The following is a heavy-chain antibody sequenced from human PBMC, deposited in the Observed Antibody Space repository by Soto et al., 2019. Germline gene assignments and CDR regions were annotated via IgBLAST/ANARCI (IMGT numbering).Heavy chain of an antibody. J-gene: IGHJ1*01. Sequence: SQTLSLTCDISGDSVSRNITAWSWIRQSPSRGLEWLGRTFYRSTWNYDYAISVKSRITITPDISKNQFSLKLSSVTAADTAVYYFARGEFEVGDPHAYWGQGTLVIVSS. CDR1: GDSVSRNITA. D-gene: IGHD1-26*01. CDR2: TFYRSTWNY. V-gene: IGHV6-1*01. CDR3: ARGEFEVGDPHAY.